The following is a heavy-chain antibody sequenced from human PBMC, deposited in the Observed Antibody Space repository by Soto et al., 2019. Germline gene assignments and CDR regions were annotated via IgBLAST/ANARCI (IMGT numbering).Heavy chain of an antibody. Sequence: SVKVSCKASGGTFSSYAISWVRQAPGQGLEWMGGIISIFGTENYAQKFQGRVTITADESTSTAYMELSSLRSEDTAVYYCARELVGATSRWLSYWGQGTLVTVSS. D-gene: IGHD1-26*01. CDR1: GGTFSSYA. CDR3: ARELVGATSRWLSY. V-gene: IGHV1-69*13. J-gene: IGHJ4*02. CDR2: IISIFGTE.